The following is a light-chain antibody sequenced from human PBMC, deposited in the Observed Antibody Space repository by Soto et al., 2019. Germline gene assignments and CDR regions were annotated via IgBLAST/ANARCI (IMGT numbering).Light chain of an antibody. Sequence: EIVMTQSPATLSVSPGERATLSCRASQSVSSNLAWYQQKPGQAPRLLIYGASTRPRGIPSRLSDSGSGTEFTITISSLQSEEFAVYYCQQYNNWPSVSWTFGQGTKVEIK. J-gene: IGKJ1*01. V-gene: IGKV3-15*01. CDR3: QQYNNWPSVSWT. CDR1: QSVSSN. CDR2: GAS.